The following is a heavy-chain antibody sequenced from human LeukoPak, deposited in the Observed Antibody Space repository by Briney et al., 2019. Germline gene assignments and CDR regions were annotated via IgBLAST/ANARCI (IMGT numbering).Heavy chain of an antibody. J-gene: IGHJ4*01. CDR3: ARGRGYNWDQIYFVY. D-gene: IGHD1-20*01. V-gene: IGHV4-34*01. CDR2: INHSGSS. CDR1: NGSFSGYF. Sequence: RTSQTLSLTCAVPNGSFSGYFCSWLRQPPGKGLECIGDINHSGSSHYNPSLKNRAVMSIDTSKNEFSLRLTSVTAADTAVYYCARGRGYNWDQIYFVYWGHGTLVTVSS.